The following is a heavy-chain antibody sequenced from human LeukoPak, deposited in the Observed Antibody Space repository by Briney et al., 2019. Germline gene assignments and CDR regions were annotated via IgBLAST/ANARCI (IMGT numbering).Heavy chain of an antibody. CDR2: IRSKAYGGTT. D-gene: IGHD4-17*01. Sequence: PGGSLRLSCTASGFTFGDYAMSWVRQAPGKGLEWVGFIRSKAYGGTTEYAASVKGRFTISRDDSKSIAYLQMNSLKTEDTAVYYCTRLSDYGDGPFDYWGQGTLVTVSS. CDR1: GFTFGDYA. CDR3: TRLSDYGDGPFDY. J-gene: IGHJ4*02. V-gene: IGHV3-49*04.